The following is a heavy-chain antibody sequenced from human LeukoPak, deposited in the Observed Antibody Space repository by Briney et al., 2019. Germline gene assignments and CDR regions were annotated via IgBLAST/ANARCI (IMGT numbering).Heavy chain of an antibody. CDR2: TNPNSGGT. Sequence: ASVKVSCKASGYTFTGYYMHWVRQAPGQGLEWMGWTNPNSGGTNYAQKFQGRVTMTRDTSISTAYMELSRLRSDDTAVYYCARASKTRRDGYLNWGQGTLVTVSS. CDR1: GYTFTGYY. V-gene: IGHV1-2*02. CDR3: ARASKTRRDGYLN. J-gene: IGHJ4*02. D-gene: IGHD5-24*01.